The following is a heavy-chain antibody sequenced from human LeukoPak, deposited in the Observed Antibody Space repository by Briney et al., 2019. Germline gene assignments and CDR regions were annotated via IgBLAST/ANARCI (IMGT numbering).Heavy chain of an antibody. Sequence: GESLRLSCAASEFTFSSYGINWVRQAPGKGLEWVSSIDVGSYAYYANSVKGRFTISRDNAKSSLYLQMNSLRAEDTAVYYCARVEGAVAGNEDLDYWGQGTLVTVSS. J-gene: IGHJ4*02. CDR2: IDVGSYA. CDR1: EFTFSSYG. CDR3: ARVEGAVAGNEDLDY. D-gene: IGHD6-19*01. V-gene: IGHV3-21*04.